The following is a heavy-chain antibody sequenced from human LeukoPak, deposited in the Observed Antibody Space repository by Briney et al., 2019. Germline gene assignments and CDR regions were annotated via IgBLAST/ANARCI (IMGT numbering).Heavy chain of an antibody. D-gene: IGHD6-6*01. J-gene: IGHJ4*02. CDR3: ARVRWEYSTSDLYYFDY. CDR2: IYHSGST. V-gene: IGHV4-38-2*02. CDR1: GYSISSGYY. Sequence: PSETLSLTCTVSGYSISSGYYWGWIRQPPGKGLEWIGSIYHSGSTYYNPSLKSRVTISVDTSKNQFSLKLSSVTAADTAVYYCARVRWEYSTSDLYYFDYWGQGTLVTVSS.